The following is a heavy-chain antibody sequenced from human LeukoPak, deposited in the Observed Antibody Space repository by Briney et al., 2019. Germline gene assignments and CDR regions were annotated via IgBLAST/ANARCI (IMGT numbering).Heavy chain of an antibody. CDR1: GSTFTLYH. J-gene: IGHJ3*02. CDR3: ARDRGSYFSDAFDI. V-gene: IGHV1-2*02. D-gene: IGHD1-26*01. Sequence: ASVTVSCTPSGSTFTLYHMHWVRRAPGQGREWMGWINPNSGGTKYVKRFPGRVTMTRDTSITTAYMELSRLISDDTAVYYCARDRGSYFSDAFDIWGQGTMVTVSS. CDR2: INPNSGGT.